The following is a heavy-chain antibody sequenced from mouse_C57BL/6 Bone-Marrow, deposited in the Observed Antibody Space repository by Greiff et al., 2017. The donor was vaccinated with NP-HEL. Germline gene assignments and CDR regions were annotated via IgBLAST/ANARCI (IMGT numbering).Heavy chain of an antibody. V-gene: IGHV1-78*01. CDR3: AREWLLHGFAY. CDR1: GYTFTDYT. Sequence: QVQLKQSDAELVKPGASVKISCKASGYTFTDYTIHWMKQRPEQGLEWIGDIYPGDGSTKYNEKFKGKATLTADKSSSTAYMQLNSLTSEDSAVYFCAREWLLHGFAYWGQGTLVTVSA. CDR2: IYPGDGST. D-gene: IGHD2-3*01. J-gene: IGHJ3*01.